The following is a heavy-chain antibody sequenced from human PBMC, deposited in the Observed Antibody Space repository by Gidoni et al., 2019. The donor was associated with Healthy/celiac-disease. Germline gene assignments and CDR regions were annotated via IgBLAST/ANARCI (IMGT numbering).Heavy chain of an antibody. CDR3: ARRLRGYYGMDV. J-gene: IGHJ6*02. CDR2: ISSSGSTI. D-gene: IGHD3-22*01. V-gene: IGHV3-11*01. CDR1: GSTFSDYN. Sequence: QVQLVEYGGGLVKPGGSRRLSCAASGSTFSDYNMSWTRQAPGKGLGWVSYISSSGSTIYYADSVKGRFTISSDNANNSLYLQMNSLRAEDTAVYYCARRLRGYYGMDVWGQGTTVTVSS.